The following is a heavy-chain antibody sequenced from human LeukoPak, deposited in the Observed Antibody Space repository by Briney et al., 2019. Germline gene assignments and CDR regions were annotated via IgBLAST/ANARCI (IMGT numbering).Heavy chain of an antibody. Sequence: ASVKVSCKASGYSFTGYYMHWVRQAPGHGLEWMGRINPNSGGTNYAQKFQGRVTMTRDTSISTAYMELSRLRSDDTAVYYCARQYSNSSLVVSPYYWGQGTLVTVSS. D-gene: IGHD6-6*01. CDR3: ARQYSNSSLVVSPYY. CDR2: INPNSGGT. J-gene: IGHJ4*02. V-gene: IGHV1-2*06. CDR1: GYSFTGYY.